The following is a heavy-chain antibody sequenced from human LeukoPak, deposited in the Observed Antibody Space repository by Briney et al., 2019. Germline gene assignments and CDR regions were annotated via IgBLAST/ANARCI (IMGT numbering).Heavy chain of an antibody. CDR2: IFYSGST. CDR3: ARGGAFSSSWYVDY. J-gene: IGHJ4*02. Sequence: PSETLSLTCTVSHGSISGFHWSWIRQPPGKRLEWIGYIFYSGSTNYNPSLKSRVTISVDTSRNKVSLKLSSVTAADTAVYYCARGGAFSSSWYVDYWGQGTLVTVST. V-gene: IGHV4-59*01. CDR1: HGSISGFH. D-gene: IGHD6-13*01.